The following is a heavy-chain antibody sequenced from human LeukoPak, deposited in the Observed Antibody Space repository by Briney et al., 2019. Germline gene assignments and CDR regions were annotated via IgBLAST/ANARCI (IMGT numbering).Heavy chain of an antibody. D-gene: IGHD3-10*01. CDR3: ARGSLRYFDH. CDR1: GYNFTDYY. J-gene: IGHJ4*02. Sequence: ASVKVSCKASGYNFTDYYIHWVRQAPGQGLEWMGWINPNSGDTNYAQKFQDRVTMTRDTSISTAFMEVSRLRFDDTALYYCARGSLRYFDHWGQGTLVTVSS. V-gene: IGHV1-2*02. CDR2: INPNSGDT.